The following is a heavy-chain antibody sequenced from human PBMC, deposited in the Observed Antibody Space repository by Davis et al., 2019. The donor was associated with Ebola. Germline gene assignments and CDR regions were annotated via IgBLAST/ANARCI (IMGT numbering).Heavy chain of an antibody. J-gene: IGHJ5*02. Sequence: GESLKISCTASGFTFSSSGMSWVRQAPGKGLEWVSYISSSSSTIYYADSVKGRFTISRDNAKNSLYLQMNSLRDEDTAVYYCASIAAAGINWFDPWGQGTLVTVSS. CDR3: ASIAAAGINWFDP. D-gene: IGHD6-13*01. CDR1: GFTFSSSG. V-gene: IGHV3-48*02. CDR2: ISSSSSTI.